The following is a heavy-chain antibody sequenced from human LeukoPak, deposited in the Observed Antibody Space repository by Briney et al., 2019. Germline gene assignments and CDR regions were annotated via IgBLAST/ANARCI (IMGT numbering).Heavy chain of an antibody. Sequence: SVKVSCKASGGTFSSYAISWVRQAPGQGLEWMGRIIPIFGIANYVQKFQGRVTITADKSTSTAYMELSSLRSEDTAVYYCARVPPPMVRGVTPYYYYGMDVWGQGTTVTVSS. CDR2: IIPIFGIA. V-gene: IGHV1-69*04. D-gene: IGHD3-10*01. J-gene: IGHJ6*02. CDR3: ARVPPPMVRGVTPYYYYGMDV. CDR1: GGTFSSYA.